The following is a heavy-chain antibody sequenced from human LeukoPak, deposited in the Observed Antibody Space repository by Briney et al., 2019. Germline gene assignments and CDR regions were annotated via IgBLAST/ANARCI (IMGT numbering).Heavy chain of an antibody. CDR3: ARLGYGDYAF. CDR2: INHSGST. Sequence: SETLSLTCAVYGGSFSGYYWSWIRQPPGKGLEWIGEINHSGSTNHNPSLKSRVTISVDTSKNQFSLKLSSVTAADTAVYYCARLGYGDYAFWGQGTLVTVSS. V-gene: IGHV4-34*01. J-gene: IGHJ4*02. CDR1: GGSFSGYY. D-gene: IGHD4-17*01.